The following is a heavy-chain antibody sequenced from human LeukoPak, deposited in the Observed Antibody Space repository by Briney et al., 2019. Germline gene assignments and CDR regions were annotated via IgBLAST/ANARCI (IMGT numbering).Heavy chain of an antibody. Sequence: PGGSLRLSCAASGFTFSIYAMSWVRQAPGRGLEWVSAISGSGGSTYYADSVKGRFTISRDNSKNTLYLQMNSLRAEDTAVYYCAKFPYYDFWSGYYSMDVWGKGTTVTVSS. D-gene: IGHD3-3*01. V-gene: IGHV3-23*01. CDR3: AKFPYYDFWSGYYSMDV. CDR1: GFTFSIYA. J-gene: IGHJ6*03. CDR2: ISGSGGST.